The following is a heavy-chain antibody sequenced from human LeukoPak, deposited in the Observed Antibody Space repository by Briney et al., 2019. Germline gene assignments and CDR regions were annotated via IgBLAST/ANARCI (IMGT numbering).Heavy chain of an antibody. CDR1: GGSISSYY. CDR2: IYCSGST. CDR3: ARDGGPNYYGSGSYKNYYYYYMDV. Sequence: SETLSLTCTVSGGSISSYYWSWIRQPPGKGLEWIGYIYCSGSTNYNPSLKSRVTISVDTSKNQFSLKLSSVTAADTAVYYCARDGGPNYYGSGSYKNYYYYYMDVWGKGITVTVSS. J-gene: IGHJ6*03. D-gene: IGHD3-10*01. V-gene: IGHV4-59*01.